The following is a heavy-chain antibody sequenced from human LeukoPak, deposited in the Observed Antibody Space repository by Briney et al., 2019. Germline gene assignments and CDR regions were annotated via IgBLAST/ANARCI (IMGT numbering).Heavy chain of an antibody. CDR1: GFTFDDYA. Sequence: GGSLRFSCAASGFTFDDYAMHWVRQAPGKGLEWVSGISWNSGSIGYADSVKGRFTISRDNAKNSLYLQMNSLRAEDTALYYCAKDIGFGDYYDSSGYPVGYFDLWGRGTLVTVSS. J-gene: IGHJ2*01. V-gene: IGHV3-9*01. CDR3: AKDIGFGDYYDSSGYPVGYFDL. CDR2: ISWNSGSI. D-gene: IGHD3-22*01.